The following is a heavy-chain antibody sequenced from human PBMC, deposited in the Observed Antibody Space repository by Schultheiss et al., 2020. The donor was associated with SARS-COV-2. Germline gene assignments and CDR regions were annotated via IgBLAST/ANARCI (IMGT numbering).Heavy chain of an antibody. D-gene: IGHD2-15*01. CDR3: ARTPSHYFDY. J-gene: IGHJ4*02. CDR1: GYTFTGYY. Sequence: ASVKVSCKASGYTFTGYYMHWVRQAPGQGLEWMGRIIPILGIANYAQKFQGRVTMTRDTSTSTVYMELSSLRSEDTAVYYCARTPSHYFDYWGQGTLVTVSS. V-gene: IGHV1-46*01. CDR2: IIPILGIA.